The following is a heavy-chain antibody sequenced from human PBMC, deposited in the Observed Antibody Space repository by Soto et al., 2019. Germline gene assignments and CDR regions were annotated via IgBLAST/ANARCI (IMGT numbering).Heavy chain of an antibody. Sequence: SETLSLTCTVSGGSISSGGYYWSWIRQHPGKGLEWIGYIYYSGSTYYNPSLESRLTISVDTSKNQFSLKLSSVTATDTAVYYCARAGVGSGNYYPALGYWGQGTLVTVSS. CDR2: IYYSGST. J-gene: IGHJ4*02. V-gene: IGHV4-31*03. CDR3: ARAGVGSGNYYPALGY. D-gene: IGHD3-10*01. CDR1: GGSISSGGYY.